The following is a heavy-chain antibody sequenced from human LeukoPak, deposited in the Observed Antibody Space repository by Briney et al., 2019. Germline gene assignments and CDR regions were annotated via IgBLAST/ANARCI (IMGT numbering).Heavy chain of an antibody. CDR3: ARGYYFGSGSYHDS. Sequence: VESLKISCKGSGYSFTTNWIGWVRQMPGKGLEWMGTIYPGDSDTRYSPSFQGQVTISADRSISTAYLQWSSLKASDTAMYYCARGYYFGSGSYHDSWGQGTLVTVSS. CDR1: GYSFTTNW. J-gene: IGHJ5*01. D-gene: IGHD3-10*01. CDR2: IYPGDSDT. V-gene: IGHV5-51*01.